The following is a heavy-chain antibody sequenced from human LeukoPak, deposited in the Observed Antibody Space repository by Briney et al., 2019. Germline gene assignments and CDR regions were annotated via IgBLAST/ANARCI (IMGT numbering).Heavy chain of an antibody. Sequence: SETLSLTCAVYGGSSSGYYWSWIRQPPGKGLEWIGEINHSGSTNYNPSLKSRVTISVDTSKNQFSLKLSSVTAADTAVYYCARVPKRYCSSTSCYTGGDYWGQGTLVTVSS. D-gene: IGHD2-2*02. CDR2: INHSGST. J-gene: IGHJ4*02. V-gene: IGHV4-34*01. CDR1: GGSSSGYY. CDR3: ARVPKRYCSSTSCYTGGDY.